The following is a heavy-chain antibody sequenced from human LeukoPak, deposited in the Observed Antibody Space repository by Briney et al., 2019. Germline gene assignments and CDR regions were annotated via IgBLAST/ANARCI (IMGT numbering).Heavy chain of an antibody. CDR2: ISYDGSNK. CDR1: GFTFSSYA. D-gene: IGHD2-2*01. Sequence: QPGGSLRLSCAASGFTFSSYAMHWVRQAPGKGLEWVAVISYDGSNKYYADSVKGRFTISRDNSKNTLYLQMNSLRAEDTAVYYCARDRNQLRSDYWGQGTLVTVSS. V-gene: IGHV3-30-3*01. J-gene: IGHJ4*02. CDR3: ARDRNQLRSDY.